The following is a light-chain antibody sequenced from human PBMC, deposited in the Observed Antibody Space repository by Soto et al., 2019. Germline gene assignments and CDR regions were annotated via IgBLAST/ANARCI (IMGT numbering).Light chain of an antibody. V-gene: IGLV2-14*01. J-gene: IGLJ3*02. CDR2: EVS. CDR3: SSYTSSITRV. Sequence: QSVLTQPASVSGSPGQSITISCTGTSSDVGAFNYVSWYQQHPGKVPKLMIYEVSNRPSGVSNRFSGSKSGNTASLTISGLQAEDEADYYCSSYTSSITRVFGGGTKLTVL. CDR1: SSDVGAFNY.